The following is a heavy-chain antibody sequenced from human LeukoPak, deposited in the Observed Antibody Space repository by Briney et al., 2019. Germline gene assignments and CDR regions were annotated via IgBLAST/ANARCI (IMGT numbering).Heavy chain of an antibody. CDR2: INPSGGST. D-gene: IGHD3-3*01. CDR1: GYTFTSYY. Sequence: VSVKVSCKASGYTFTSYYMHWVRQAPGQGLEWMGLINPSGGSTSYAQKFQGRVTMTRDTSTSTVYMELSSLRSEDTAVYYCARDKEYYDFWSGYSITNYFDYWGQGTLVTVSS. CDR3: ARDKEYYDFWSGYSITNYFDY. J-gene: IGHJ4*02. V-gene: IGHV1-46*01.